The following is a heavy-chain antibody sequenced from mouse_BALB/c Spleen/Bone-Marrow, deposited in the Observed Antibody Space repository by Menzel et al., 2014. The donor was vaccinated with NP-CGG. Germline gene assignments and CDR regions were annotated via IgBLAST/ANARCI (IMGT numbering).Heavy chain of an antibody. J-gene: IGHJ4*01. Sequence: VQLQQSGAELMRPGALVKISCKASGYTFTNYWIEWVKRRPGHGLEWIGEILPGRGSPNYNEKFKGKATFALDTSSNTSYMQLSSLTSEDSAVYYCARKGALRAMDSWGQGSSVTVSS. CDR3: ARKGALRAMDS. V-gene: IGHV1-9*01. CDR1: GYTFTNYW. CDR2: ILPGRGSP.